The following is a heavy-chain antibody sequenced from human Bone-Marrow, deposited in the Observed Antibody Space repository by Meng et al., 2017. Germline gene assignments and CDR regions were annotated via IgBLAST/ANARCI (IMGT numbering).Heavy chain of an antibody. Sequence: QGQLQQWGAGLLKPSDPLSLTCVVSGWSFSDYYWSWIRQPPGKGLEWIGEINHSGSTNYNPSLESRATISVDTSQNNLSLKLSSVTAADSAVYYCARGPTTMAHDFDYWGQGTLVTVSS. D-gene: IGHD4-11*01. CDR3: ARGPTTMAHDFDY. J-gene: IGHJ4*02. CDR2: INHSGST. CDR1: GWSFSDYY. V-gene: IGHV4-34*01.